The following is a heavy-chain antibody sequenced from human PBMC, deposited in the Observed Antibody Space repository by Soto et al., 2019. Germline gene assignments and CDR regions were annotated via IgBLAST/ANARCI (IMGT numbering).Heavy chain of an antibody. CDR1: GFTFSSYS. V-gene: IGHV3-21*01. J-gene: IGHJ6*02. D-gene: IGHD4-17*01. CDR3: ARDTGLTVTTFTNYYYGMDV. CDR2: ISSSSSYI. Sequence: GGSLRLSCAASGFTFSSYSMNWVRQAPGKGLEWVSSISSSSSYIYYADSVKGRFTISRDNAKNSLYLQINSLRAEDTAVYYCARDTGLTVTTFTNYYYGMDVWRQGTTVTVSS.